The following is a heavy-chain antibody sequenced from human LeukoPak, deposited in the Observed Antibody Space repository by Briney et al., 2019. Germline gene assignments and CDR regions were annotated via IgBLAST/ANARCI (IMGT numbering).Heavy chain of an antibody. Sequence: GGSLRLSCAASGFTFSDYYMSWIRQAPGKGLEWVSYISSSGNTKYYADSVKGRFTISRDNAKNSLYLQMNSLRAEDTAVYYCARDAVATCVYMDVWGKGTTVTISS. J-gene: IGHJ6*03. D-gene: IGHD5-12*01. CDR2: ISSSGNTK. CDR3: ARDAVATCVYMDV. CDR1: GFTFSDYY. V-gene: IGHV3-11*01.